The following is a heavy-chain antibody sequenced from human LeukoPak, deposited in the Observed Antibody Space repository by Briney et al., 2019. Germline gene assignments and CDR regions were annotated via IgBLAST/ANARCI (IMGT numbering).Heavy chain of an antibody. J-gene: IGHJ5*02. CDR1: GFTFSNYA. D-gene: IGHD3-10*01. CDR2: ISFDGTIK. Sequence: GRSLRLSCSASGFTFSNYAMHWVRQAPGKGLEWVAAISFDGTIKYYADSVKGRSTISRDNPNNTLYLQVNSLRAEDTAVYYCARGRNSLYYGSGNGWFDPWGQGTLVTVSS. V-gene: IGHV3-30*04. CDR3: ARGRNSLYYGSGNGWFDP.